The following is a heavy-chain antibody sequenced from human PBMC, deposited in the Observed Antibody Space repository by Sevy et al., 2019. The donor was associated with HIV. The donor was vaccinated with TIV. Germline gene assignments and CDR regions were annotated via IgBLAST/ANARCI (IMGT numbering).Heavy chain of an antibody. CDR2: IWYDGSNK. CDR3: ASALAASPYYYGMDV. CDR1: GFTFSSYG. D-gene: IGHD6-6*01. Sequence: GGSLRLSCAASGFTFSSYGMHWVRQAPGKGLEWVAVIWYDGSNKYYADSVKGRVTISRDNSKNTLYLQMNSLRAEDTAVYYCASALAASPYYYGMDVWGQGTTVTVSS. V-gene: IGHV3-33*01. J-gene: IGHJ6*02.